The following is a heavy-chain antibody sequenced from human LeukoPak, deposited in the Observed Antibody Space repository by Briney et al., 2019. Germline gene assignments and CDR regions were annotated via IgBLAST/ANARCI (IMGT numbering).Heavy chain of an antibody. V-gene: IGHV4-31*03. Sequence: SETLSLTCTVSGGSISGGGYYWSWIRQRPGKGLEWIGYIYYSGSTYYNPSLKSRVTISVDMSKNQFSLKLSSVTAADTAVYYCAREELKCSGGSCYYYGMDVWGKGTTVTVSS. CDR2: IYYSGST. CDR1: GGSISGGGYY. J-gene: IGHJ6*04. CDR3: AREELKCSGGSCYYYGMDV. D-gene: IGHD2-15*01.